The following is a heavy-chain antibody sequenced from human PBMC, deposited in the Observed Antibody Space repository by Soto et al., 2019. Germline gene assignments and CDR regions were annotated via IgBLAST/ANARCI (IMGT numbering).Heavy chain of an antibody. CDR1: GGTFSSYA. V-gene: IGHV1-69*13. Sequence: ASVKVSCKASGGTFSSYAISWVRQAPGQGLEWMGGIIPIFGTANYAQKFQGRVTITADESTSTAYMELSSLRSEDTAVYYCASDSYSSGWFNYYGMDVWGQGTTVTVSS. J-gene: IGHJ6*02. CDR2: IIPIFGTA. CDR3: ASDSYSSGWFNYYGMDV. D-gene: IGHD6-19*01.